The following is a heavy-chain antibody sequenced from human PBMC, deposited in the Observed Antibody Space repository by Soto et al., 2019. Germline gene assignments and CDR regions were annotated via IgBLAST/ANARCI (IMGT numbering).Heavy chain of an antibody. CDR3: ARGDSTDCSNGVCSFFYNHDMDV. Sequence: ASVKVSCKASGYSFTDYHIHWVRQAPGQGLEWLGRINPNSGGTSTAQKFQGWVTMTTDTSISTASMELTRLTSDDTAIYYCARGDSTDCSNGVCSFFYNHDMDVWGQGTTVTVSS. D-gene: IGHD2-8*01. CDR1: GYSFTDYH. CDR2: INPNSGGT. V-gene: IGHV1-2*04. J-gene: IGHJ6*02.